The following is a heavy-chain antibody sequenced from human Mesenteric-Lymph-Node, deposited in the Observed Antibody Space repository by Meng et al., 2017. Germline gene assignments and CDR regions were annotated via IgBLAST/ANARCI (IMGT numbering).Heavy chain of an antibody. V-gene: IGHV3-30*04. J-gene: IGHJ6*02. Sequence: GGSLRLSYAASGFTFSSYAMHWVRQAPGKGLEWVAVISYDGSNKYYADSVKGRFTISRDNSKNTLYLQMNSLRAEDTAVYYCARDKGSYYYYGMDVWGQGTTVTVSS. CDR1: GFTFSSYA. CDR2: ISYDGSNK. CDR3: ARDKGSYYYYGMDV.